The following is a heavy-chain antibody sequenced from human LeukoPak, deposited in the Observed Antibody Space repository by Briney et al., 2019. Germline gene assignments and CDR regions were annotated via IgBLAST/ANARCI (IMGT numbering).Heavy chain of an antibody. CDR3: LRGELTPGVGY. Sequence: QPGGSLRLSCAASGFTFSSYWMSWVRQAPGKGLEWVANIKQDGSEKYYVDSVKGRFTISRDNAKNTVYLQMNSLRADDTGIFYCLRGELTPGVGYWGQGTLVTVSS. CDR2: IKQDGSEK. V-gene: IGHV3-7*01. J-gene: IGHJ4*02. CDR1: GFTFSSYW. D-gene: IGHD3-10*01.